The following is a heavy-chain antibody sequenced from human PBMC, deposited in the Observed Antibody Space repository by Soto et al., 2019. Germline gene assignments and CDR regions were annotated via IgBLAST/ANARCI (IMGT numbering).Heavy chain of an antibody. CDR3: AKSQEIGTHFFDS. V-gene: IGHV3-13*01. D-gene: IGHD6-13*01. Sequence: GGSLRLSCEASGFTFSGFDMHWVRQPTGKGLEWVSSIGTAGDTYYAVSVKGRFTISRDNAKNSLSLQMNSLRAGDMAVYFCAKSQEIGTHFFDSWGQGTQVTISS. J-gene: IGHJ4*02. CDR1: GFTFSGFD. CDR2: IGTAGDT.